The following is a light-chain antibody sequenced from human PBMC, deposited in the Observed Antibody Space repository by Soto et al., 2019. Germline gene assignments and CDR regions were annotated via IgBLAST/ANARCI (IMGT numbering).Light chain of an antibody. CDR3: QQRSDWPST. CDR2: DAS. Sequence: EIVLTQSPATLSLSPGERATLSCRASQSVSSYLAWYQQKPGQAPRLLIYDASNRATGIPARFGGSGSGTDFTLTISTLEPVDLAVYYCQQRSDWPSTFGGGTKVQIE. J-gene: IGKJ4*01. V-gene: IGKV3-11*01. CDR1: QSVSSY.